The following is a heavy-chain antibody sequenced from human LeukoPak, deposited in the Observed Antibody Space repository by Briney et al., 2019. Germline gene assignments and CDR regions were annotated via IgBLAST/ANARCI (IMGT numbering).Heavy chain of an antibody. Sequence: GESLKISCKGSGYSFTSYWIGWVRQMPGKGLEWMGIIYPGDSDIRYSPSFQGQVTISADKSISTAYLQWSSLKASDTAMYYCARGDTPIGYSYGIDAFDIWGQGTMATVSS. CDR1: GYSFTSYW. CDR3: ARGDTPIGYSYGIDAFDI. D-gene: IGHD5-18*01. J-gene: IGHJ3*02. V-gene: IGHV5-51*01. CDR2: IYPGDSDI.